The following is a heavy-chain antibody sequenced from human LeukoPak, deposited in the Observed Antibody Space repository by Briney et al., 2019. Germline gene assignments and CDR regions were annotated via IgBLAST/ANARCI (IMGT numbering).Heavy chain of an antibody. Sequence: SETLSLTCTVSGGSVSSGSYYWSWIRQPPGKGLEWIGYIYYSGSTNYNPSLKSRVTISVDTSKNQFSLKLGSVTAADTAVYYCARERVWDSYGLGYWGQGTLVTVSS. D-gene: IGHD5-18*01. CDR1: GGSVSSGSYY. CDR3: ARERVWDSYGLGY. CDR2: IYYSGST. V-gene: IGHV4-61*01. J-gene: IGHJ4*02.